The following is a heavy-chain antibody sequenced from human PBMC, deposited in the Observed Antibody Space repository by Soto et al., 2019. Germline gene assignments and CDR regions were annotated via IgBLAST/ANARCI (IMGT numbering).Heavy chain of an antibody. V-gene: IGHV3-74*01. J-gene: IGHJ5*02. CDR3: ARAVGYSFGLNWFDL. D-gene: IGHD5-18*01. CDR1: GFSFSGYW. CDR2: INRDGSVT. Sequence: XGSLRLSCPASGFSFSGYWMYWVRQPPEKGLVWVSRINRDGSVTSHADSVKGRITISRDNTKNTLYIQMNSLRDEDTAVYYCARAVGYSFGLNWFDLWGQGPLVTVSS.